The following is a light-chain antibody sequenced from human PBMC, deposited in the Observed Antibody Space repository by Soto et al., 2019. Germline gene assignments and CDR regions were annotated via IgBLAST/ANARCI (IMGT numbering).Light chain of an antibody. CDR3: QQTSSSPYT. Sequence: DIQMTQSPSSLSASVGDRVSITCRASQSIDIYLNWYQQKPGKAPELLIYRTTHLQLGAPSRFSGTGSGTDFTLTIASLQPEDFASYYCQQTSSSPYTFGQGTKLEI. CDR2: RTT. J-gene: IGKJ2*01. V-gene: IGKV1-39*01. CDR1: QSIDIY.